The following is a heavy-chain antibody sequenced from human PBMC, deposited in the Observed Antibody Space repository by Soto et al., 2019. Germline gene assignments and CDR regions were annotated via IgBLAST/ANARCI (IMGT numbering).Heavy chain of an antibody. J-gene: IGHJ5*02. D-gene: IGHD6-19*01. CDR1: GGTFSSYG. Sequence: SVKVSCKAYGGTFSSYGISWVRQAPGQGLEWMGGIIPLFGTTNFAHKFKGRVTITADESTSTVYMELSSLRFEDTAIYYCARAHGSSWYNWFDPWGQGTLVTVS. CDR2: IIPLFGTT. CDR3: ARAHGSSWYNWFDP. V-gene: IGHV1-69*13.